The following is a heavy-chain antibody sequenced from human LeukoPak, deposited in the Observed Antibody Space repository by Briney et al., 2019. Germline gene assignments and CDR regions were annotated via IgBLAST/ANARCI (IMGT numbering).Heavy chain of an antibody. J-gene: IGHJ3*01. Sequence: PGGSLRLSCAASGFTFSSYSMNWVRQAPGKGLEWVSSISSSSSYIYYADSVKGRFTISRDNAKNSLYLQMNSLRAEDTAVYYCAKSQVGIVATIKDAFDVWGQGTMVTVSS. D-gene: IGHD5-12*01. V-gene: IGHV3-21*01. CDR2: ISSSSSYI. CDR3: AKSQVGIVATIKDAFDV. CDR1: GFTFSSYS.